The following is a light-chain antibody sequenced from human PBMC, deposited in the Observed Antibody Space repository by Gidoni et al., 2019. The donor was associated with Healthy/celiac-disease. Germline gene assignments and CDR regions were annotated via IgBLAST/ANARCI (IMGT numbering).Light chain of an antibody. CDR1: TTNIGSNP. Sequence: QAVLTQPPSASGTPEQKITISCSESTTNIGSNPVTWYQHIPGASPKLLIYSNSQRPSAVSDRFSGSKSGTSASLAISDLQSEDEADYYCATWVNRLNGLTFGGGTKLTVL. CDR3: ATWVNRLNGLT. CDR2: SNS. V-gene: IGLV1-44*01. J-gene: IGLJ2*01.